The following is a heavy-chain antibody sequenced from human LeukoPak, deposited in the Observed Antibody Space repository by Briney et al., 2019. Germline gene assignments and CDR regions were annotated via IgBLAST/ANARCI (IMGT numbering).Heavy chain of an antibody. Sequence: PGGSLRLSCAASGFTFSSYSMNWVRQAQGKGLEWVSSISSSSSYIYYADSVKGRFTISRDNAKNSLYLQMNSLRAEDTAVYYCARDGAAAGNADYWGQGTLVTVSS. V-gene: IGHV3-21*01. CDR2: ISSSSSYI. CDR3: ARDGAAAGNADY. J-gene: IGHJ4*02. CDR1: GFTFSSYS. D-gene: IGHD6-13*01.